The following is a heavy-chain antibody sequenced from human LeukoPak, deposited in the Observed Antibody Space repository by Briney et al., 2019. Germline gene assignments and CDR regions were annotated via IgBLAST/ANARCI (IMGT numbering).Heavy chain of an antibody. D-gene: IGHD4-17*01. CDR3: AKEYYGDSDYFDY. J-gene: IGHJ4*02. CDR2: ISGSGGST. CDR1: GFTFSSYA. V-gene: IGHV3-23*01. Sequence: GGSLRLSGSACGFTFSSYAMRWVRQAPGKGREGVSAISGSGGSTYYADSVKGRFTTSRDNSKNTLYLQMNSLRAEDTAVYYCAKEYYGDSDYFDYWGQGTVVTVSS.